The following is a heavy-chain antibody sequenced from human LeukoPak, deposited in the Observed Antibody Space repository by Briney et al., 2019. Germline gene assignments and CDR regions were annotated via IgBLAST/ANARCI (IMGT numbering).Heavy chain of an antibody. CDR2: TNSDGSTT. Sequence: PGGSLRLSCAASGFTFSNYWMHWVRQAPGKGLVWVSRTNSDGSTTSHADSVKGRFTISRDNAKNTLYLQMNSLRVEDTAVYYCARGRPHGNDYWGQGTLVTVFS. CDR3: ARGRPHGNDY. J-gene: IGHJ4*02. D-gene: IGHD4-23*01. CDR1: GFTFSNYW. V-gene: IGHV3-74*01.